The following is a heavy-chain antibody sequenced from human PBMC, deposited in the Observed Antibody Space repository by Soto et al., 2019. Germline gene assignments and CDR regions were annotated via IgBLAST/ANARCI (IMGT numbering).Heavy chain of an antibody. V-gene: IGHV4-39*01. Sequence: QLQLLQSGPGLVKPSETLPLTCSVSGDSISLSTYYWGWIRQPPGKGLEWIGNIYYSGSTSYNPSHESRVTMSVDTSKDQCSQELGSVAARDTAVYYCARLVGRGSWKFDYWGQGTLVTVSS. CDR3: ARLVGRGSWKFDY. J-gene: IGHJ4*02. D-gene: IGHD6-13*01. CDR1: GDSISLSTYY. CDR2: IYYSGST.